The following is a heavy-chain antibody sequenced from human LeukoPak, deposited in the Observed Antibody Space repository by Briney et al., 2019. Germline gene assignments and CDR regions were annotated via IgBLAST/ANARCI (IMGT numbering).Heavy chain of an antibody. J-gene: IGHJ4*02. D-gene: IGHD4-17*01. CDR3: AKDLGYGDYGRGSFDY. V-gene: IGHV3-30*02. CDR1: GFTFSSYS. Sequence: GGSLRLSCAASGFTFSSYSMNWVRQAPGKGLEWVAFIRYDGSNKYYADSVKGRFTISRDNSKNTLYLQMNSLRAEDMAVYYCAKDLGYGDYGRGSFDYWGQGTLVTVSS. CDR2: IRYDGSNK.